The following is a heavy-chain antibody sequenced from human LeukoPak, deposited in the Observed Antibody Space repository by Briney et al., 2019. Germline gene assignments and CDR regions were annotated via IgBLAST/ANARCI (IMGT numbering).Heavy chain of an antibody. CDR2: ISAYNGNT. J-gene: IGHJ4*02. V-gene: IGHV1-18*01. CDR3: ASSATGVPYYFDY. D-gene: IGHD3-10*01. Sequence: ASVKVSCKASGYAFSSYGISWVRQAPGQGLEWMGWISAYNGNTNYAQKLQGRVTMTTDTSTSTAYMELRSLRSDDTAVYYCASSATGVPYYFDYWGQGTLVTVSS. CDR1: GYAFSSYG.